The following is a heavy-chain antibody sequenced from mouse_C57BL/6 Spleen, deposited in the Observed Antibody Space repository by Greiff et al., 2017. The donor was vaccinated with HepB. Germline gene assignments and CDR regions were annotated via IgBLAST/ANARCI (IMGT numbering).Heavy chain of an antibody. V-gene: IGHV5-4*01. J-gene: IGHJ3*01. D-gene: IGHD2-4*01. Sequence: DVQLVESGGGLVKPGGSLKLSCAASGFTFSSYAMSWVRQTPEKRLEWVATISDGGSYTYYPDNVKGRFTISRDNAKNNLYLQMSHLQSEDTAMYYCARDFRYDYDGGGLFAYWGQGTLVTVSA. CDR2: ISDGGSYT. CDR3: ARDFRYDYDGGGLFAY. CDR1: GFTFSSYA.